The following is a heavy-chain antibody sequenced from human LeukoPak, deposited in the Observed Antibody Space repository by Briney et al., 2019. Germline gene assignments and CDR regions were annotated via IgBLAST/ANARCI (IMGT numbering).Heavy chain of an antibody. V-gene: IGHV3-23*01. CDR2: ISGGGGDT. D-gene: IGHD4-23*01. Sequence: PGGSLRLSCAASGFTFSSYAMSWVRQAPGKGLEWVSAISGGGGDTYYADSVKGRFIISRDNSKNTLFLQMNSLRADDTAVYYCAKSHGGTPLLEYWGQGTLVTVSS. CDR3: AKSHGGTPLLEY. J-gene: IGHJ4*02. CDR1: GFTFSSYA.